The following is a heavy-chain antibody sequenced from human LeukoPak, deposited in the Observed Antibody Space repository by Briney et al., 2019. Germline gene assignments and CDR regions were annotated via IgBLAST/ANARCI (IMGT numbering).Heavy chain of an antibody. Sequence: GASVKVSCKASGYTFTGYYMHWVRQAPGQGLEWMGWINPNSGGTNYAQKFQGRVTMTRDASISTAYMELSRLRSDDTAVYYCARGVVIVVAHDAFDIWGQGTMVTVSS. D-gene: IGHD3-22*01. J-gene: IGHJ3*02. CDR2: INPNSGGT. CDR3: ARGVVIVVAHDAFDI. CDR1: GYTFTGYY. V-gene: IGHV1-2*02.